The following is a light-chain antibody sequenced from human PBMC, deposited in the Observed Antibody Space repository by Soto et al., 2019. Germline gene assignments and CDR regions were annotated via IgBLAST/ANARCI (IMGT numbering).Light chain of an antibody. CDR1: QNVNSNH. CDR3: HQFGSSPQT. V-gene: IGKV3-20*01. J-gene: IGKJ1*01. Sequence: EIVLTQSPGTLSLSPGERATLSCRASQNVNSNHIAWYQQKPGQAPRLLIYGPSSRATGIPEMFSGSGSGTDFTLTISRLEPEDFAVYFCHQFGSSPQTFGHGTKVEIK. CDR2: GPS.